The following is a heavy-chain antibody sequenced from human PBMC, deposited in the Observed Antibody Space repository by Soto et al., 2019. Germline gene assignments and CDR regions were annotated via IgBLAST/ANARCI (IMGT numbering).Heavy chain of an antibody. V-gene: IGHV1-69*13. D-gene: IGHD2-21*02. CDR3: ARDWGYCGGDCYPLDY. J-gene: IGHJ4*02. Sequence: WASVKVSCKASGGTFSSYAISWVRQAPGQGLEWMGGIIPIFGTANYAQKFQGRVTITADESTSTAYMELSSLRSEDTAVYYCARDWGYCGGDCYPLDYWGQGTLVTGS. CDR2: IIPIFGTA. CDR1: GGTFSSYA.